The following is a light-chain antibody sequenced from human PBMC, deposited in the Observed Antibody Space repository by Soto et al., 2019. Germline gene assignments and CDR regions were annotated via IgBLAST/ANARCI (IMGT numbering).Light chain of an antibody. V-gene: IGKV1-39*01. CDR3: QQSYSTPFT. CDR2: AAS. J-gene: IGKJ3*01. Sequence: DIQMTQSPSSLSASVGDSVTITCRASQSISNYLNWYQQKPGKAPKLLVYAASSLQSGVPSRFSGSGSGTDFTLTISSLQTEDFATYYFQQSYSTPFTFGPGTKVDIK. CDR1: QSISNY.